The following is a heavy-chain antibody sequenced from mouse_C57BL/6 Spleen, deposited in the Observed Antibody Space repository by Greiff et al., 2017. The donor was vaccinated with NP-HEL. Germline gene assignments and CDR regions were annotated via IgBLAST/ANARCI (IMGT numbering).Heavy chain of an antibody. CDR1: GYTFTSYG. Sequence: QVQLQQSGAELARPGASVKLSCKASGYTFTSYGISWVKQRTGQGLEWIGEIYPRSGNTYYNEKFKGKATLTADKSSSTAYMELRSLTSEDSAVYFCAREGTTAPYAMDYWGQGTSVTVSS. CDR3: AREGTTAPYAMDY. D-gene: IGHD1-2*01. CDR2: IYPRSGNT. V-gene: IGHV1-81*01. J-gene: IGHJ4*01.